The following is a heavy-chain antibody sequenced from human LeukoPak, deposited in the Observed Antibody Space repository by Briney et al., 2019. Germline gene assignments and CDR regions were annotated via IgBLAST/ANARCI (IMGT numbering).Heavy chain of an antibody. V-gene: IGHV3-48*03. CDR3: ARGASWSDY. Sequence: GGSLRLSCAASGFTFSSYEMNWVRQAPGKGLEWVSYISSSGSTIYYADSVKGRFTIPRDNAKNSLYLQMNSLRAEDTAVYYCARGASWSDYWGQGTLVTVSS. CDR2: ISSSGSTI. CDR1: GFTFSSYE. D-gene: IGHD6-13*01. J-gene: IGHJ4*02.